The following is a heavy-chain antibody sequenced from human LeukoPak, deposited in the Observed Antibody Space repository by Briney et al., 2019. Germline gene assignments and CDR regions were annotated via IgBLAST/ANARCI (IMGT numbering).Heavy chain of an antibody. D-gene: IGHD2-15*01. J-gene: IGHJ6*02. CDR3: AKNLYCGGGSCYPSALGMDV. CDR1: GFTFSSYA. V-gene: IGHV3-23*01. Sequence: GRSLRLSCAASGFTFSSYAMSWVRQAPGKGLEWVSSISGSGNRTYYADSVKGRFTISRDNSKNTLFLQTNSLRAEDTAVYYCAKNLYCGGGSCYPSALGMDVWGQGTTVTVSS. CDR2: ISGSGNRT.